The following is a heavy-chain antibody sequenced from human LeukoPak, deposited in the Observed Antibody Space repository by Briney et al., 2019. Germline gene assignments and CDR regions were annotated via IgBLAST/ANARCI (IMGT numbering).Heavy chain of an antibody. J-gene: IGHJ4*02. D-gene: IGHD6-13*01. CDR2: INPNSGGT. Sequence: ASVKVSCKASGYTFTGYYMHWVRRAPGQGLEWMGWINPNSGGTNYAQKFQGRVTMTRDTSISTAYMELSRLRSDDTAVYYCAREYGGQQLFDYWGQGTLVTVSS. CDR1: GYTFTGYY. V-gene: IGHV1-2*02. CDR3: AREYGGQQLFDY.